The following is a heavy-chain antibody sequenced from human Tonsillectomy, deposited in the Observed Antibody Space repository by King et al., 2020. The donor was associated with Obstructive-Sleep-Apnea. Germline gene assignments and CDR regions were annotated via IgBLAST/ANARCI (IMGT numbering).Heavy chain of an antibody. CDR1: GFIFSTYA. V-gene: IGHV3-30-3*01. J-gene: IGHJ4*02. Sequence: QLVQSGGGVVQPGRSLRLSCAASGFIFSTYAIHWVRQAPGKGLEWVAVISSDGSNKYYADSVKGRFTISRDNSKNTLYLQMNSLRTEDTAVYYCARDRRYFDYWGQGTLVTVSS. CDR2: ISSDGSNK. CDR3: ARDRRYFDY.